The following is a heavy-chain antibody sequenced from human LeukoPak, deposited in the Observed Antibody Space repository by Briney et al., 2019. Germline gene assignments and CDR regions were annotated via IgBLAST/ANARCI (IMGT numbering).Heavy chain of an antibody. V-gene: IGHV3-48*02. CDR3: ARDLTPHYYDSSGHYLNEAFAI. D-gene: IGHD3-22*01. CDR1: EFTLRSYS. CDR2: ISSSSSTI. Sequence: GGSLRLSCSASEFTLRSYSMIWVRQAPGKGLEWVSYISSSSSTIYYADSVKGRFTISRDNAKNSLYLQMNSLRDEDTAVYYCARDLTPHYYDSSGHYLNEAFAIWGQGTMVTVSS. J-gene: IGHJ3*02.